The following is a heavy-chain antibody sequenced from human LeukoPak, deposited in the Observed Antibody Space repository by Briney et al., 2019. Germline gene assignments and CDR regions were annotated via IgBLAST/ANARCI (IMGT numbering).Heavy chain of an antibody. CDR3: ARQSGRYGARLYP. Sequence: GESLKISCKVSGDIFTTYWINWVRQMPGKGLEWMGRIDPRDSYNNYSPSFEGHVTFSVDKSISTAYVQWKSLKAADTAMYYCARQSGRYGARLYPWGQGTQVTVAS. V-gene: IGHV5-10-1*01. J-gene: IGHJ5*02. CDR2: IDPRDSYN. CDR1: GDIFTTYW. D-gene: IGHD3-16*01.